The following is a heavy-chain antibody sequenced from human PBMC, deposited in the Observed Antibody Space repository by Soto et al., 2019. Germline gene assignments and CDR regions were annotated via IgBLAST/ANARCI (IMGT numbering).Heavy chain of an antibody. J-gene: IGHJ3*02. Sequence: ASETLSLTCTFSCGFIISCYYYWSWIRQHPGKGLEWIGYIYYSGSTYYNPSLKSRVSISVGTSKNQFSLKLSSVTAADTAVYYCARVNFGPPTVRHAFEIWGQGTMVSVSS. CDR3: ARVNFGPPTVRHAFEI. V-gene: IGHV4-31*03. D-gene: IGHD4-17*01. CDR2: IYYSGST. CDR1: CGFIISCYYY.